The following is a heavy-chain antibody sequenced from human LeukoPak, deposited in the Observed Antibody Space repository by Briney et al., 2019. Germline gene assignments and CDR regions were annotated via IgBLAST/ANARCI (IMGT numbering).Heavy chain of an antibody. J-gene: IGHJ4*02. CDR1: GGSISSGSYY. Sequence: SETLSLTCTVSGGSISSGSYYWSWIRQPAGKGLEWIGRIYTSGSTNYNPSLKSRVTISVDTSKNQFSLKLSSVTAADTAVYYCARDRDFWSGYPFDYWGQGTLVTVSS. V-gene: IGHV4-61*02. CDR2: IYTSGST. CDR3: ARDRDFWSGYPFDY. D-gene: IGHD3-3*01.